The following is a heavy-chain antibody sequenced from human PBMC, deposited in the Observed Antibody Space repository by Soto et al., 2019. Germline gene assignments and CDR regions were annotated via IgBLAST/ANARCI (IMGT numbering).Heavy chain of an antibody. CDR2: IKSKIDGGTT. J-gene: IGHJ4*02. CDR1: GFIFSNAW. V-gene: IGHV3-15*07. Sequence: PGGSLRLSCAASGFIFSNAWMNWVRQAPGKGLEWVGRIKSKIDGGTTDYAAPVKGRFTISRGDSKNTLYLQMNSLKTDDTAVYYCSTDSKNYYDSSGYYFPWFDYWGQGTLVTVS. D-gene: IGHD3-22*01. CDR3: STDSKNYYDSSGYYFPWFDY.